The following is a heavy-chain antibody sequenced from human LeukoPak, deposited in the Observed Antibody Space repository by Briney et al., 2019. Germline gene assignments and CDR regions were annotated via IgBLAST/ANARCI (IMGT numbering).Heavy chain of an antibody. J-gene: IGHJ4*02. CDR2: INHSGST. CDR3: ARGPTEAIIAAAGSAKLDY. Sequence: SETLSLTCAVYGGSFSGYYWSWIRQPPGKGLEWIGEINHSGSTNYNPSLKSRVTISVDTSKNQFSLKLSSVTAADTAAYYCARGPTEAIIAAAGSAKLDYWGQGTLVTVSS. D-gene: IGHD6-13*01. CDR1: GGSFSGYY. V-gene: IGHV4-34*01.